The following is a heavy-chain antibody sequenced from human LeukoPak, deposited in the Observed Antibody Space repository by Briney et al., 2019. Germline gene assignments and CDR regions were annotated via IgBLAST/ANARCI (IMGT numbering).Heavy chain of an antibody. CDR3: ARGSLVLLWYNRRFDY. CDR1: GGTFSSYA. CDR2: IIPILGIA. Sequence: ASVKVSCKASGGTFSSYAISWVRQAPGQGLEWMGRIIPILGIANYAQKFQGRVTITANKSTSTAYMELSSLRSEDTAVYYCARGSLVLLWYNRRFDYWGQGTLVTVSS. V-gene: IGHV1-69*04. D-gene: IGHD3-10*01. J-gene: IGHJ4*02.